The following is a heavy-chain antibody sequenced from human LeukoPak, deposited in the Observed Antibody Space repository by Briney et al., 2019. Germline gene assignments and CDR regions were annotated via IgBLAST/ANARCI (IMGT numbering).Heavy chain of an antibody. V-gene: IGHV1-18*01. J-gene: IGHJ4*02. CDR1: GYTFTSYG. D-gene: IGHD2-2*01. Sequence: ASVKVSCKASGYTFTSYGISWVRQAPGQGLEWMGWISAYNGNTNYAQKLQGRVTMTTDTSTSTAYMELRSLRSDDTAVYYCAREKIVVVPVSSWRCFDYGGQGTLVTVSS. CDR2: ISAYNGNT. CDR3: AREKIVVVPVSSWRCFDY.